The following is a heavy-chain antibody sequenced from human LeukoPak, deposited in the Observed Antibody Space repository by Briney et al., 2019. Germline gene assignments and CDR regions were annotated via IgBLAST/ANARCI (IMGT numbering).Heavy chain of an antibody. V-gene: IGHV1-2*02. CDR1: VYTFTGWY. D-gene: IGHD6-13*01. Sequence: SSVKVSCKASVYTFTGWYMHWVRQAPRQGREWITWINLNICERKFAQRFPGRATMTRDPSISTTHMELSSLRPHDTAVYYCARGSDIAAPVTTPFDHWGQGTLVTVSS. CDR2: INLNICER. J-gene: IGHJ4*02. CDR3: ARGSDIAAPVTTPFDH.